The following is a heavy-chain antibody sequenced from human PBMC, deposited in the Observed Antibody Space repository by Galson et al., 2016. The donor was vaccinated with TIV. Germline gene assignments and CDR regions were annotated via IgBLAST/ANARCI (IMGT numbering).Heavy chain of an antibody. V-gene: IGHV1-24*01. Sequence: CKVSGNSPNELVIHWVRQAPGKGLEWMGGFDPEVAKTVYAQKLQDRVTMAADTSTNTAYMELGSLRFEDTAVYYCATVAWFPGLSLDTWGQGTLVTVSS. CDR3: ATVAWFPGLSLDT. J-gene: IGHJ5*02. CDR1: GNSPNELV. CDR2: FDPEVAKT. D-gene: IGHD2/OR15-2a*01.